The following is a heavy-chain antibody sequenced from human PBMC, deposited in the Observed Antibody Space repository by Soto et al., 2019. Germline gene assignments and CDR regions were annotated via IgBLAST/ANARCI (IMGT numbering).Heavy chain of an antibody. D-gene: IGHD1-26*01. V-gene: IGHV4-30-2*01. Sequence: SETLSLTCGVSGGSISSNLYSWSWIRQPRGNGLEWIGDIHHSESTHYNPSLESRVTISVDRSRNQFSLRLTSVTAADTAVYYCHRVQDGRLNCFDTWGPGILVTVSS. J-gene: IGHJ5*02. CDR3: HRVQDGRLNCFDT. CDR2: IHHSEST. CDR1: GGSISSNLYS.